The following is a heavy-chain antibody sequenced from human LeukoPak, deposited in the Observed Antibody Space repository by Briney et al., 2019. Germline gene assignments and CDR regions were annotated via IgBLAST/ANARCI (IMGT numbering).Heavy chain of an antibody. CDR3: AKRGVERVGDYHYYYYLGV. CDR1: GFTFSSYA. CDR2: ISDSGDST. Sequence: GGSLRLSCAASGFTFSSYAMNWVRQAPGKGLQWVSSISDSGDSTYYADSVKGRFTISRDTSKHTLFLQMNSLRAEDTALYYCAKRGVERVGDYHYYYYLGVWGKGTTVTVSS. D-gene: IGHD1-1*01. V-gene: IGHV3-23*01. J-gene: IGHJ6*03.